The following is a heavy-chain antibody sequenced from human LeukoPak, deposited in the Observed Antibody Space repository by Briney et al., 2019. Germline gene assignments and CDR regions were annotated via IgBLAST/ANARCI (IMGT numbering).Heavy chain of an antibody. CDR1: GFTFSNFW. Sequence: PGGSLSLSGAASGFTFSNFWMTWVRQAPGKGLEWVANMKRDGSEKYYVDSVKGRFTISRDNAKNSLYLQMNSLRADDTAVYYCARGDPYFGFCDIWGQGTMFTVSS. J-gene: IGHJ3*02. V-gene: IGHV3-7*04. D-gene: IGHD3-9*01. CDR3: ARGDPYFGFCDI. CDR2: MKRDGSEK.